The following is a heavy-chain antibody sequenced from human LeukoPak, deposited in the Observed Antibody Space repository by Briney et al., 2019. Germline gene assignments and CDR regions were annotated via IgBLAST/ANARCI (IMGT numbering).Heavy chain of an antibody. J-gene: IGHJ5*02. CDR3: ARDRCYSSSWYGAYNWFDP. D-gene: IGHD6-13*01. Sequence: SQTLSLTCAISGDSVSSNSAAWNWIRQSPSRGLEWLGRTYYRSKWYNDYAVSVKSRITINPDTSKNQFSLQLNSVTPEDTAVYYCARDRCYSSSWYGAYNWFDPWGQETLVTVSS. CDR2: TYYRSKWYN. V-gene: IGHV6-1*01. CDR1: GDSVSSNSAA.